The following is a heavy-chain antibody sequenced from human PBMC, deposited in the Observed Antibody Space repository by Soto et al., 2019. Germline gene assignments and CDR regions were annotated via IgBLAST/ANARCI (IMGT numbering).Heavy chain of an antibody. CDR3: ARDSGSNGSPFDT. V-gene: IGHV3-33*01. CDR2: IWYDGSNE. D-gene: IGHD3-10*01. Sequence: SLRLSCSGSGFSFKSYGMHWVRQAPGKGLEWVAIIWYDGSNENYADSVKGRYTISRDNSKNTLYLQLNSLRAEDTAVYYCARDSGSNGSPFDTWGQGTMVTVSS. CDR1: GFSFKSYG. J-gene: IGHJ3*02.